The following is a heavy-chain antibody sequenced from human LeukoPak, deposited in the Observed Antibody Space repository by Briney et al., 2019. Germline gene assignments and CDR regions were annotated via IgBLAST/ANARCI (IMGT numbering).Heavy chain of an antibody. J-gene: IGHJ5*02. Sequence: ASVTVPCKASGYTFTSYGISWVRQAPGQGLEWMGWISAYNGNTNYAQKLQGRVTMTTDTSTSTAYMELRSLRSDDTAVYYCARANGVTPVNWFDPWGQGTLVTVSS. CDR3: ARANGVTPVNWFDP. CDR1: GYTFTSYG. D-gene: IGHD7-27*01. V-gene: IGHV1-18*01. CDR2: ISAYNGNT.